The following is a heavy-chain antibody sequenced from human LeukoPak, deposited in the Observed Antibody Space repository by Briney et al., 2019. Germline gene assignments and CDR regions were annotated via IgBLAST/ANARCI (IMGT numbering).Heavy chain of an antibody. CDR2: IYYSGST. V-gene: IGHV4-59*08. CDR3: ARGPNYYDRSWYFDL. J-gene: IGHJ2*01. D-gene: IGHD3-22*01. CDR1: GGSISSYY. Sequence: SETLSLTCTVSGGSISSYYWSWIRQPPGKGLEWIGYIYYSGSTNYNPSLKSRVTISVDTSKNQFSLKLSSVTAADTAVYYCARGPNYYDRSWYFDLWGRGTLVTVSS.